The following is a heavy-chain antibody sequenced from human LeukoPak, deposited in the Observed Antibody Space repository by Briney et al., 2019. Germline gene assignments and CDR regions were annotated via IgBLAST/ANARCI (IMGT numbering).Heavy chain of an antibody. V-gene: IGHV1-2*02. CDR2: VNPDGGGT. CDR1: GYTFTAYY. D-gene: IGHD2-2*01. CDR3: ARIHCSSTSCYYFDY. J-gene: IGHJ4*02. Sequence: ASVKVSCKASGYTFTAYYMHWVRQAPGQGLEWVGWVNPDGGGTNYAQKFQGRVTMTRDTSINTAYMDLSRLTSDDTAVYYCARIHCSSTSCYYFDYWGRGTLVTVSS.